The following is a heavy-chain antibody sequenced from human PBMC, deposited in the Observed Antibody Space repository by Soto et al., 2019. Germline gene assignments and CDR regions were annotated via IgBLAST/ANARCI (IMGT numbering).Heavy chain of an antibody. CDR3: ARRYCGGGKCYHFDY. V-gene: IGHV3-23*01. D-gene: IGHD2-15*01. Sequence: QPGGSLRLSCAASGFTFSSYAMSWVRQAPGKGLEWVSDISGSGVSTNNADSVKGRFTTSRDNSKNTLYLQMNSLRAEDTAVYYCARRYCGGGKCYHFDYWGQGTLVTVSS. J-gene: IGHJ4*02. CDR2: ISGSGVST. CDR1: GFTFSSYA.